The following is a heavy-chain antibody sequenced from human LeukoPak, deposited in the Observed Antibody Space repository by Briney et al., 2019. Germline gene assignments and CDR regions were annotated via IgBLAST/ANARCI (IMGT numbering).Heavy chain of an antibody. Sequence: GESLKISCKGSGYTFSNYWIGWVRQMPGKGLEWMGIIYPSDSDTRYSPSFQGQVTISADKSISTAYLQWSSLKASDTAIYYCARSPGGVVIVDHYYYMDVWGKGTTVTVSS. CDR1: GYTFSNYW. D-gene: IGHD3-22*01. V-gene: IGHV5-51*01. CDR3: ARSPGGVVIVDHYYYMDV. J-gene: IGHJ6*03. CDR2: IYPSDSDT.